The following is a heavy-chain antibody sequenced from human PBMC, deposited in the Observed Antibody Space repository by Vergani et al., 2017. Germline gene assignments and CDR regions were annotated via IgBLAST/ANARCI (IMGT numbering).Heavy chain of an antibody. J-gene: IGHJ4*02. CDR2: IYYSGRT. CDR1: GGSISSYY. CDR3: ARWGLAARNFPTLD. Sequence: QVQLQESGPGLVKPSETLSLTCTVSGGSISSYYWSWIRQPPGKGLEWIGYIYYSGRTNYNPPRRRPVTISVDPSKNQFSLKLSSVTAADTAVYYCARWGLAARNFPTLDWGQGTLVSVCS. V-gene: IGHV4-59*01. D-gene: IGHD6-6*01.